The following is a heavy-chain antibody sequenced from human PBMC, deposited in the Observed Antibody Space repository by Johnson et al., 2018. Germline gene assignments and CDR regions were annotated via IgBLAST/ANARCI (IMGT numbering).Heavy chain of an antibody. D-gene: IGHD2-15*01. V-gene: IGHV3-30*18. CDR1: GFTFSTYA. J-gene: IGHJ1*01. CDR3: AKDDRPTLRPAAYFQH. CDR2: ISYDESNK. Sequence: QVQLVESGGGVVQPGRSLRLSCAASGFTFSTYAMHWVRQAPGKGLEWVSVISYDESNKDYADSVKGRFTISRDNSKNTLYLEMNSLRVKDTAGYYCAKDDRPTLRPAAYFQHWGQGTLVTVSS.